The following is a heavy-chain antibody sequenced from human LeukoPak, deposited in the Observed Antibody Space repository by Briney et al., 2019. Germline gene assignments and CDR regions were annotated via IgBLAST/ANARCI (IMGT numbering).Heavy chain of an antibody. V-gene: IGHV1-18*01. Sequence: ASVKVSCKASGHTFTNYGISWVRQAPGQGLEWMGWINPYNGNTNEAQKLQGRVTMTTDTSTSTAYMELRSLRSDDTAVYYCARGSSSSRGHYSYYMDVWGKGTPVTVSS. CDR3: ARGSSSSRGHYSYYMDV. CDR2: INPYNGNT. J-gene: IGHJ6*03. D-gene: IGHD6-6*01. CDR1: GHTFTNYG.